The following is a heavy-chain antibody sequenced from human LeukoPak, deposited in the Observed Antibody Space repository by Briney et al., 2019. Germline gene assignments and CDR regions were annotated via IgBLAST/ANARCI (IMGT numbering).Heavy chain of an antibody. CDR2: IYHSGST. D-gene: IGHD5-18*01. Sequence: SQTLSLTCAVSGGSISSGGYSWSWIRQPPGKGLEWIGYIYHSGSTYYNPSLKSRVTISLDTSKNQFSLKLRSVTAADTAVYYCARYSYGGFYFDYWGQGTLVTVSS. V-gene: IGHV4-30-2*01. J-gene: IGHJ4*02. CDR3: ARYSYGGFYFDY. CDR1: GGSISSGGYS.